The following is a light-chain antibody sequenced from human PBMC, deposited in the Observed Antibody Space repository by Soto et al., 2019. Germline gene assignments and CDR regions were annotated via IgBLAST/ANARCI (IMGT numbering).Light chain of an antibody. J-gene: IGLJ1*01. Sequence: QSVLTQPPSASGTPGQRITISCSGSSSNIGDNPVNWHQQLPGAAPKLLIYINDQRPSGVPDRFSGSKSGTSAPLAISGLQPEDEADYYCAAWDDSLNALFGTGTKVTVL. V-gene: IGLV1-44*01. CDR2: IND. CDR1: SSNIGDNP. CDR3: AAWDDSLNAL.